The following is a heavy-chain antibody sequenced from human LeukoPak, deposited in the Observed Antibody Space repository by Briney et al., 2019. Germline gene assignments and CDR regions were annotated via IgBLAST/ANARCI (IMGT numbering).Heavy chain of an antibody. D-gene: IGHD3-22*01. CDR2: ISGSGGST. CDR1: GFTFSSYA. V-gene: IGHV3-23*01. J-gene: IGHJ4*02. Sequence: QPGGSLRLSCAASGFTFSSYAMSWVRQAPGKGLEWVSAISGSGGSTYYADSVKGRFTISRDNAKNSLYLQMNSLRAEDTAVYYCARDQYYYDSSGGYWGQGTLVTVSS. CDR3: ARDQYYYDSSGGY.